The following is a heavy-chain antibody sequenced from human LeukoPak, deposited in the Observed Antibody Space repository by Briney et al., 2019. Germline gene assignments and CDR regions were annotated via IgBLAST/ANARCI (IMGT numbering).Heavy chain of an antibody. CDR2: IYYSGST. CDR1: GGSISSYY. V-gene: IGHV4-59*01. Sequence: SETLSLTCTVSGGSISSYYWSWIRQPPGKGLEWIGYIYYSGSTNYNPSLKSRVTISVDTSKDQFSLKLSSVTAADTAVYYCARDYGDYSSRTHNWFDPWGQGTLVTVSS. CDR3: ARDYGDYSSRTHNWFDP. J-gene: IGHJ5*02. D-gene: IGHD4-17*01.